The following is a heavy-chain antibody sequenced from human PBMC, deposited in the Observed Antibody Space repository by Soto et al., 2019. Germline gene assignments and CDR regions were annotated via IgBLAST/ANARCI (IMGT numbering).Heavy chain of an antibody. CDR1: GGSISSGGYH. D-gene: IGHD1-26*01. J-gene: IGHJ5*02. CDR2: LYYSWST. CDR3: ASGKNGCDP. V-gene: IGHV4-31*03. Sequence: SETLSLTCTVSGGSISSGGYHLSWIRQHPGKGLEWVGYLYYSWSTYYNPSLKSRVTISVETSKNQFSLKLSSVTAADTAVYYCASGKNGCDPWGQGTLVTLSS.